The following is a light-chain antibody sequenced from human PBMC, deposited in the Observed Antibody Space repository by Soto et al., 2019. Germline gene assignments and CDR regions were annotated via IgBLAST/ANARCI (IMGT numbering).Light chain of an antibody. J-gene: IGKJ1*01. CDR2: GAS. Sequence: EIVMTQSPATLSVSPGERATLSCRASQSVSSKLAWYQQKRGQAPRLLIYGASTRSTGIPARFSGNGSGTEFILTISSLQSEDFAVYYCQQYNNWPPTFGQGTKVEIK. CDR3: QQYNNWPPT. CDR1: QSVSSK. V-gene: IGKV3-15*01.